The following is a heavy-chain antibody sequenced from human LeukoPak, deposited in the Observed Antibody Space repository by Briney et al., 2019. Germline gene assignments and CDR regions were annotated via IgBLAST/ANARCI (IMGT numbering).Heavy chain of an antibody. V-gene: IGHV7-4-1*02. Sequence: ASVKVSCKASGYTFTSYAMNWVRQAPGQGLEWMGWINTNTGNPTYAQGFTGRFVFSLDTSVSTAYLQISSLKAEDTAVYYCARELKSPLRDDAFDIWGQGTMVTVSS. D-gene: IGHD3-16*01. J-gene: IGHJ3*02. CDR2: INTNTGNP. CDR1: GYTFTSYA. CDR3: ARELKSPLRDDAFDI.